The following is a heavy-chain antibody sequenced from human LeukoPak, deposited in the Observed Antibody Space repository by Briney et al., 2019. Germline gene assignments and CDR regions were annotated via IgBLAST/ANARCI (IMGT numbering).Heavy chain of an antibody. CDR1: GFTFSSYW. CDR3: ARGPTVLYTYGSGWFDP. V-gene: IGHV3-7*01. D-gene: IGHD2-15*01. Sequence: GGSLRLSCAASGFTFSSYWMSWVRQAPGKGLEWVANIKQDGGEKYYADSVKGRVTISRDNAKNSMYLQMNSLRAEDTAVYYCARGPTVLYTYGSGWFDPWGQGTLVTASS. CDR2: IKQDGGEK. J-gene: IGHJ5*02.